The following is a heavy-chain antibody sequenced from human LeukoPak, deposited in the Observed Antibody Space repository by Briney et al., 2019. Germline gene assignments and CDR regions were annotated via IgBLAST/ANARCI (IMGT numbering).Heavy chain of an antibody. V-gene: IGHV3-23*01. CDR2: ISGSGGST. J-gene: IGHJ4*02. CDR3: AFSYGSGSYCRF. CDR1: GFIFSSYA. D-gene: IGHD3-10*01. Sequence: GGSLRLSCAASGFIFSSYAMSWVRQAPGKGLEWVSAISGSGGSTYYADSVKGRFTISRDNSKNTLYLQMNSLRAEDTAVYYCAFSYGSGSYCRFWGQGTLVTVSS.